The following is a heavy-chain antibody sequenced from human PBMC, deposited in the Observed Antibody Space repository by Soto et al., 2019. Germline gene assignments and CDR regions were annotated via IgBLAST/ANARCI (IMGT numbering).Heavy chain of an antibody. Sequence: PGGSLRLSCAASGFTFSHYAMHWVRQAPGEGLEYVSGISPIGDSTYYANSVKGRFTISRDNAKNTLYLQMNSLRAEDTAVYYCERDRESLYGYVWGSPPDGMDVWGQGTTVTVSS. D-gene: IGHD3-16*01. CDR2: ISPIGDST. J-gene: IGHJ6*02. V-gene: IGHV3-64*01. CDR1: GFTFSHYA. CDR3: ERDRESLYGYVWGSPPDGMDV.